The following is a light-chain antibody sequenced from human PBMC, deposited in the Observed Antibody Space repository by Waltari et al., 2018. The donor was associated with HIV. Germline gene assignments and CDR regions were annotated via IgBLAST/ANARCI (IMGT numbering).Light chain of an antibody. CDR2: GKN. Sequence: SSELTQDPAVSVALGQTVRITCQGDSLRPYYPVWYQQNTEQATTHVIYGKNNPHSGIPDRFSGSSSGNTASLTITGAQAEDEADYYCNSRDSSGNHVLFGGGTKLAIL. V-gene: IGLV3-19*01. CDR1: SLRPYY. J-gene: IGLJ2*01. CDR3: NSRDSSGNHVL.